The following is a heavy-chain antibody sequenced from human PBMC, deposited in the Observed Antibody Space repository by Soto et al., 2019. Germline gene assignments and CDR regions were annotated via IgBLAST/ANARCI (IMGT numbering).Heavy chain of an antibody. CDR1: GYTFRNYG. D-gene: IGHD3-3*01. Sequence: ASVKVSCKASGYTFRNYGITWVRQAHGQGLEWMAWISPYNGNTNYAQDLQGRVTMTTDTSTSTAYMELRSLTSEDTAMYYCARDLVSGSDFWRAYNGGYFDYWGQGTLVTVSS. CDR2: ISPYNGNT. J-gene: IGHJ4*02. CDR3: ARDLVSGSDFWRAYNGGYFDY. V-gene: IGHV1-18*01.